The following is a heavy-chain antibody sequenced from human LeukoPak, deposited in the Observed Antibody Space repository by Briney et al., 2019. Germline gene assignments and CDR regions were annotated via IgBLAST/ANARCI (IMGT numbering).Heavy chain of an antibody. V-gene: IGHV3-23*01. CDR1: GLTISSNF. Sequence: GGSLRLSCAASGLTISSNFMSWVRQAPGKGLEWVSAISGSGGSTYYADSVKGRFTISRDNSKNTLYLQMNSLRAEDTAVYYCAKVNGLNFDYWGQGTLVTVSS. CDR3: AKVNGLNFDY. J-gene: IGHJ4*02. CDR2: ISGSGGST.